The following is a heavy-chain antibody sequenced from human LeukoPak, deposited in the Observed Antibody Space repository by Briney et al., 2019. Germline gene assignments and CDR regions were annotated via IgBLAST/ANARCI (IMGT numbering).Heavy chain of an antibody. J-gene: IGHJ4*02. CDR3: ARDGGAYSSGWSLGY. D-gene: IGHD6-19*01. V-gene: IGHV4-59*01. CDR1: GGSISSYY. CDR2: IYYSGST. Sequence: SETLSLTCTVSGGSISSYYWSWIRQPPGKGLEWIEYIYYSGSTNYSPSLKSRVTISVDTTKNQFSLKLSSVTAADTAVYYCARDGGAYSSGWSLGYWGQGTLVTVSS.